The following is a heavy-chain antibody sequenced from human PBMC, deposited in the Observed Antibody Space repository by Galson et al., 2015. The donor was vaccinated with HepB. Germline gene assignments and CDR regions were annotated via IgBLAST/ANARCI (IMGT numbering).Heavy chain of an antibody. V-gene: IGHV1-3*01. CDR1: GYTFTSYA. D-gene: IGHD6-19*01. J-gene: IGHJ4*02. CDR3: ARSTGPPYSSGWPLGY. Sequence: SVKVSCKASGYTFTSYAMHWVRQAPGQRLEWMGWINAGNGNTKYSQKFQGRVTITRDTSASTAYMELSSLRSEDTAVYYCARSTGPPYSSGWPLGYWGQGTLVTVSS. CDR2: INAGNGNT.